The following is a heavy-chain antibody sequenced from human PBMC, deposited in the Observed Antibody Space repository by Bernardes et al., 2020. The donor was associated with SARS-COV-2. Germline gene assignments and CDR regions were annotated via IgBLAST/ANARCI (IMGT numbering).Heavy chain of an antibody. D-gene: IGHD3-9*01. CDR1: GYTLTELS. CDR2: FDPEDGET. V-gene: IGHV1-24*01. Sequence: ASVKVSCKASGYTLTELSMHWVRQAPGKGLEWMGGFDPEDGETIYAQKFQGRVTMTEDTSTDTAYMELSSLRSEDTAVYYCATVGPDILRPRGWFDPWGQGTLVTVSS. J-gene: IGHJ5*02. CDR3: ATVGPDILRPRGWFDP.